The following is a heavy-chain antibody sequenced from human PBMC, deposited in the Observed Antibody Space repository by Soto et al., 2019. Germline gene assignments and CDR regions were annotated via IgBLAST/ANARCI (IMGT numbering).Heavy chain of an antibody. CDR1: GGTFSSYT. V-gene: IGHV1-69*02. J-gene: IGHJ5*01. CDR2: IIPILGIT. D-gene: IGHD3-10*01. CDR3: ARGDFLSFAALSAADNWFDS. Sequence: QVQLVQSGAEVKKPGSSVKVSCKASGGTFSSYTISWVRQAPGQGLEWMGRIIPILGITNYAQKFQDRVTITADKSTSTADIELSSLRGEETAVNYCARGDFLSFAALSAADNWFDSWGQGTLVTVSS.